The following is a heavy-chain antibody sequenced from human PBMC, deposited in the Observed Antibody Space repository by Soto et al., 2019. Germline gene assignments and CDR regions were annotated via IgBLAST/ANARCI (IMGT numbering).Heavy chain of an antibody. CDR1: GFTFSSYS. J-gene: IGHJ4*02. CDR3: ARDSTATTFDY. Sequence: WGSLRLSCAASGFTFSSYSMNWVRQAPGKGLEWVSSISSSSSYIYYADSVKGRFTISRDNAKNSLYLQMNSLRAEDTAVYYCARDSTATTFDYWGQGTLVTVSS. CDR2: ISSSSSYI. V-gene: IGHV3-21*01. D-gene: IGHD6-25*01.